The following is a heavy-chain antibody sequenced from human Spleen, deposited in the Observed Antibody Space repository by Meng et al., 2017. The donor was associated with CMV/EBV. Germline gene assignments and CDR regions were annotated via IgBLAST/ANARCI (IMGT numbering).Heavy chain of an antibody. D-gene: IGHD2-21*02. CDR3: AREALTYYGMDV. V-gene: IGHV3-7*01. J-gene: IGHJ6*02. CDR1: GFTFSNYW. CDR2: IKEDGSEK. Sequence: GESLKISCAASGFTFSNYWMTWLRQAPGRGLELVAHIKEDGSEKYFVGSVKGRFTISRDNAKNSLYLQMNSLRAEDTAVYYCAREALTYYGMDVWGQGTTVTVSS.